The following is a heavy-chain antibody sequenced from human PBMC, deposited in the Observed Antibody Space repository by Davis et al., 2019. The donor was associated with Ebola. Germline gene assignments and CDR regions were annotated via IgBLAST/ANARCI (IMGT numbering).Heavy chain of an antibody. D-gene: IGHD3-22*01. V-gene: IGHV4-38-2*02. CDR2: IYHSGST. CDR1: GYSISSGYY. J-gene: IGHJ4*02. Sequence: SETLSLTCTVSGYSISSGYYWGWIRQPPGKGLEWIGSIYHSGSTYYNPSLESRVTISVDTSKNQFSLKLSSVTAADTAVYYCARGSYYYDSSGYGVIPLDYWGQGTLVTVSS. CDR3: ARGSYYYDSSGYGVIPLDY.